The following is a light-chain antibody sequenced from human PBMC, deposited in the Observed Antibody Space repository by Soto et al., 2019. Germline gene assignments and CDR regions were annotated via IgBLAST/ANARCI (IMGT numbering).Light chain of an antibody. CDR3: QQYGSSPWT. Sequence: EIVWTQSPGTLSLSPGERATLSFRASQSVSSSYLAWYQQKPGQAPRLLIYGASSRATGIPDRFSGSGSGTDFTLTISRLEPEDFAVYYCQQYGSSPWTFGQGTKVEIK. J-gene: IGKJ1*01. CDR2: GAS. CDR1: QSVSSSY. V-gene: IGKV3-20*01.